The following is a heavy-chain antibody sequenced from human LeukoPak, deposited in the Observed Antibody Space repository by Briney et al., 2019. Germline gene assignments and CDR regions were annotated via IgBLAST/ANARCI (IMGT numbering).Heavy chain of an antibody. CDR1: GFTFSNYA. Sequence: GGSLRLSCAASGFTFSNYAMSWVRQAPGKGLEWVSAISGSGGETYYAESVKGRFTISRDNSKNTLYMRMNSLRAEDTALYYCAKENPHNDYWGQGTLVTVSS. V-gene: IGHV3-23*01. CDR2: ISGSGGET. J-gene: IGHJ4*02. CDR3: AKENPHNDY.